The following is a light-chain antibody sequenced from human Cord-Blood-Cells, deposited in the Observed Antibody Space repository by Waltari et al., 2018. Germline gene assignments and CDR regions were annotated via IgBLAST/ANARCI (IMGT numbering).Light chain of an antibody. J-gene: IGKJ4*01. CDR2: LGS. CDR1: QSLLHSNGYNY. V-gene: IGKV2-28*01. CDR3: MQALQTPLT. Sequence: VMTQSLLSLPVTPGEPASISCRSSQSLLHSNGYNYLDWYLQKPGQSPQLLIYLGSNRDSGVPDRFSGSGSGTDFTLKISRVEAEDVGVYYCMQALQTPLTFGGGTKVEIK.